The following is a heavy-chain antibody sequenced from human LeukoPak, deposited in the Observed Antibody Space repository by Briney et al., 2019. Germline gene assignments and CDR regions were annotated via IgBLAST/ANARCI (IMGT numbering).Heavy chain of an antibody. Sequence: GGSLRLSCAASGFTFSSYAMSWVRQAPGKGLEWVSAISGSGGSTYYADSAKGRFTISRDNSQNTLYLQMNRLRAEDTAVYYCARDYADYVGYFFFDYWGQGTLVTVSS. CDR2: ISGSGGST. V-gene: IGHV3-23*01. CDR1: GFTFSSYA. D-gene: IGHD4-17*01. CDR3: ARDYADYVGYFFFDY. J-gene: IGHJ4*02.